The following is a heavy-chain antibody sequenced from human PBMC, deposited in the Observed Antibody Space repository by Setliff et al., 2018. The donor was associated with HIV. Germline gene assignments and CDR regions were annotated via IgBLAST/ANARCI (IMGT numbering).Heavy chain of an antibody. J-gene: IGHJ1*01. CDR1: GGSFSGYY. D-gene: IGHD6-25*01. CDR3: TRLSRIAAVYFHH. Sequence: SETLSFTCAVYGGSFSGYYWSWIRQPPGKGLEWIGDINHSGSTNYNPSLKSRVAISVDTSKNQFSVKLSSVTAADTAVYYCTRLSRIAAVYFHHWGQGTLVTVSS. V-gene: IGHV4-34*01. CDR2: INHSGST.